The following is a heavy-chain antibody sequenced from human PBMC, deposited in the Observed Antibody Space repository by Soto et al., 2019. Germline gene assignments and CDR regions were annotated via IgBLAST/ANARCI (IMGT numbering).Heavy chain of an antibody. CDR1: GGSISSGGYY. CDR3: ARDEVVAGVGYYGMDV. CDR2: IYYSGST. Sequence: QVQLQESGPGLVKPSQTLSLTCTVSGGSISSGGYYWSWIRQHPGKGLEWIGYIYYSGSTYYNPHLKSEVTISVDTSKNQFSLKLSSVTAADTAVYYCARDEVVAGVGYYGMDVWGQGTTVTVSS. J-gene: IGHJ6*02. V-gene: IGHV4-31*01. D-gene: IGHD2-15*01.